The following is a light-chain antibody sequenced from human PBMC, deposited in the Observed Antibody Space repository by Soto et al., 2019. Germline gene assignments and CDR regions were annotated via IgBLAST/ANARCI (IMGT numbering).Light chain of an antibody. V-gene: IGKV3-11*01. CDR1: QSLDSS. CDR3: QQRTNWSWT. CDR2: DVS. J-gene: IGKJ1*01. Sequence: EIVLAQSPATLSLSPGERATLSCRASQSLDSSLAWFQQKPGQAPRLLIYDVSYRASGIPARFSGSGSGTDFTLTISSLEPEDFAVYYCQQRTNWSWTFGHGTKVDIK.